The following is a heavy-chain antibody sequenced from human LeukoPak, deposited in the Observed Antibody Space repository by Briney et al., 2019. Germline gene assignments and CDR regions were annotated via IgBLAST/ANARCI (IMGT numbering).Heavy chain of an antibody. CDR2: TWYDGSNK. D-gene: IGHD5-12*01. CDR1: GFTFSSYG. Sequence: WRSLRLSCAASGFTFSSYGMHWVRQAPGKGLEWVAVTWYDGSNKYYADSVKGRFTISRDNSKNTLYLRMNSLRAEDTAVYYCARDRYSGYGGYFDYWGQGTLVTVSS. CDR3: ARDRYSGYGGYFDY. V-gene: IGHV3-33*01. J-gene: IGHJ4*02.